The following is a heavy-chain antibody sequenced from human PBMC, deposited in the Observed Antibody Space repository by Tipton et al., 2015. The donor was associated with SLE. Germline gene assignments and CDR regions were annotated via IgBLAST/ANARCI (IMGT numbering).Heavy chain of an antibody. D-gene: IGHD3-22*01. J-gene: IGHJ4*02. CDR3: ARGGTYHDSSGNIDY. CDR1: GGSINSDDYH. CDR2: IYSSGST. V-gene: IGHV4-61*02. Sequence: TLSLTCTVSGGSINSDDYHWSWIRQPAGAGLEWIGRIYSSGSTNYNPSLKSRVTISVDTSKNQFSLNLSSVTAADTAVYYCARGGTYHDSSGNIDYWGQGTLVTASS.